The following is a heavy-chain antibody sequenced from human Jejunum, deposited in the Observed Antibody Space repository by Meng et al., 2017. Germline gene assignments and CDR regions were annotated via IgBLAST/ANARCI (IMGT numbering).Heavy chain of an antibody. J-gene: IGHJ4*02. CDR3: ARVHETVAGFDY. D-gene: IGHD4-23*01. Sequence: QVQLVQSGAEVKKPGASVKVSCKASGYTFTSYAMHWVRQAPGQRLEWMGWINAGNGYTKYSQKFQGRVTITRDTSASTAYMELSSLRSEDTAVYYCARVHETVAGFDYWDQGTLVTVSS. V-gene: IGHV1-3*01. CDR1: GYTFTSYA. CDR2: INAGNGYT.